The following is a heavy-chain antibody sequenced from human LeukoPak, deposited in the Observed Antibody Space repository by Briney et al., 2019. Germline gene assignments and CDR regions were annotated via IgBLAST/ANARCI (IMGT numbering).Heavy chain of an antibody. J-gene: IGHJ4*02. Sequence: SVKVACKASGGTFSSYTISWVRQAPGQGLEWMGRIIPILGIANYAQKFQGRVTITADKSTSTAYMELSSLRSEDTAVYYCARDVEMATIYFDYWGQGTLVTVSS. D-gene: IGHD5-24*01. CDR2: IIPILGIA. CDR1: GGTFSSYT. V-gene: IGHV1-69*04. CDR3: ARDVEMATIYFDY.